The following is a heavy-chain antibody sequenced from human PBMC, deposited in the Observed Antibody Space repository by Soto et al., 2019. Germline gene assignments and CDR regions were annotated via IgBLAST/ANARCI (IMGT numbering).Heavy chain of an antibody. CDR3: ARYQDDYGDYPNRFDP. D-gene: IGHD4-17*01. Sequence: SETLSLTCTVSGGSISSGGYYWSWIRQHPGKGLEWIGYIYYSGSTYYNPSLKSRVTISVDTSKNQFSLKLSSVTAADTAVYYCARYQDDYGDYPNRFDPCGQGTLVTVSS. CDR2: IYYSGST. V-gene: IGHV4-31*03. CDR1: GGSISSGGYY. J-gene: IGHJ5*02.